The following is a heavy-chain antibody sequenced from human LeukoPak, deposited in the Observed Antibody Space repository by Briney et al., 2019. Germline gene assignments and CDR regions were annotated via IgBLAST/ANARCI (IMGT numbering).Heavy chain of an antibody. Sequence: ASVKVSCKASGGTFSSYAISWVRQAPGQGLEWMGIINPSGDVRLYARKFQGRVTVTRDMSTRTVYVELSDLRPEDTAVYYCARDFSGEWEQLTGWWFDPWGQGTLVIVSS. V-gene: IGHV1-46*01. CDR2: INPSGDVR. J-gene: IGHJ5*02. D-gene: IGHD1-26*01. CDR1: GGTFSSYA. CDR3: ARDFSGEWEQLTGWWFDP.